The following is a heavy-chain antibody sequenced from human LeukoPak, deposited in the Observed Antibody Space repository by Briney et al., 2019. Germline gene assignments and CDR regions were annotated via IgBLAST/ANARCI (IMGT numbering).Heavy chain of an antibody. Sequence: PSETLSLTCAVYGGSFSGYYWSWIRQPPGKGLEWIGEINHSGSTNYNPSLKSRVTISVDTSKNQFSLKLSSVTAADTAVYYCARGRPYYDSSGYPSPHGTYYFDYWGQGTLVTVSS. CDR2: INHSGST. CDR3: ARGRPYYDSSGYPSPHGTYYFDY. D-gene: IGHD3-22*01. V-gene: IGHV4-34*01. J-gene: IGHJ4*02. CDR1: GGSFSGYY.